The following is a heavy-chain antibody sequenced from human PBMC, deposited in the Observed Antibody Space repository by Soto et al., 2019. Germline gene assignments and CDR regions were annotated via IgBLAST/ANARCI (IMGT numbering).Heavy chain of an antibody. D-gene: IGHD3-22*01. Sequence: PSETLSLTCTVSGGSISSSSYYWGWIRQPPGKGLEWIGSIYYSGSTYYNPSLKSRVNISVDTSKNQFSLKLSSVTAADTAVYYCATRGYYDGSGYLKTRYGMDVWGQGTTVTVSS. CDR1: GGSISSSSYY. CDR3: ATRGYYDGSGYLKTRYGMDV. V-gene: IGHV4-39*01. CDR2: IYYSGST. J-gene: IGHJ6*02.